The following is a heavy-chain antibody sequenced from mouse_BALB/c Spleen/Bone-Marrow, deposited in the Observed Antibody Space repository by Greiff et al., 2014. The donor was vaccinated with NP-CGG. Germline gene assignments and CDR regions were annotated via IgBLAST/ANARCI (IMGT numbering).Heavy chain of an antibody. V-gene: IGHV1-69*02. CDR1: GYTFTNYW. CDR2: IYPSDSYT. D-gene: IGHD2-14*01. Sequence: QVQLQQPGAELVRPGASVKLSCKASGYTFTNYWINWVKQRPGQGLEWIGNIYPSDSYTNYNQMFKDKATLTVDKSSRTAYMQLSIPTSEDSAFYYCTRGYYMFDVGYWYFDVWGAGTTVPFPS. CDR3: TRGYYMFDVGYWYFDV. J-gene: IGHJ1*01.